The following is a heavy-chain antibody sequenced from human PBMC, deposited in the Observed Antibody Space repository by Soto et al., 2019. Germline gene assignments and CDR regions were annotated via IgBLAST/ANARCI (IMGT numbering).Heavy chain of an antibody. CDR3: ARPHGGSCCWDHCFDP. V-gene: IGHV4-59*01. CDR2: IYYSGST. D-gene: IGHD2-15*01. Sequence: SETLSLTCTVSGGSISSYYWSWIRQPPGKGLEWIGYIYYSGSTNYNPSLKSRVTISVDTSKNQFSLKLSSVTAADTAVYYCARPHGGSCCWDHCFDPWGQGTRVTVSS. J-gene: IGHJ5*02. CDR1: GGSISSYY.